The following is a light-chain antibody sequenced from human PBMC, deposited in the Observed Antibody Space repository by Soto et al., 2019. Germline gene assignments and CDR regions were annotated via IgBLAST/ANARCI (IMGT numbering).Light chain of an antibody. Sequence: QSALTQPASVSGSPGQSITISCTGTSGDIGSYNRVSWYQQHLGKAPKLIIYEVTDRPSGVSNRFSGSKSGNTASLTISGLQAEDEAEYYCSSYTNINTRAGVFGTGTKVTVL. J-gene: IGLJ1*01. CDR1: SGDIGSYNR. V-gene: IGLV2-14*01. CDR3: SSYTNINTRAGV. CDR2: EVT.